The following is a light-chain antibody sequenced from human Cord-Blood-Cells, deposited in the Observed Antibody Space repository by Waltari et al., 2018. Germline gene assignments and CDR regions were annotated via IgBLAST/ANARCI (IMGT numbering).Light chain of an antibody. CDR2: GAS. V-gene: IGKV3D-15*01. CDR1: QSVSRN. J-gene: IGKJ4*01. CDR3: QQYNNWPALT. Sequence: EIVMTQSPATLSVSPGERATPPCRASQSVSRNLAWYQQKPGQAPRLLIYGASIRATGIPARFSGSGSGTEFTLTISSLQSEDFAVYYCQQYNNWPALTFGGGTKVEIK.